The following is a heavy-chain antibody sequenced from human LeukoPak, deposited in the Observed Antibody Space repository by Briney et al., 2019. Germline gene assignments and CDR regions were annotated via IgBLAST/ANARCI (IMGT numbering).Heavy chain of an antibody. CDR1: GFTFSSYG. CDR2: IWYDGSNK. D-gene: IGHD6-19*01. V-gene: IGHV3-33*06. CDR3: AKVSPVAGTHDY. J-gene: IGHJ4*02. Sequence: GGSLRLSCAASGFTFSSYGMHWVRQAPGKGLEWVAVIWYDGSNKYYADSVKGRFTISRDNSKNTLYLQMNSLRAEDTAVYYCAKVSPVAGTHDYWGQGTLVTVSS.